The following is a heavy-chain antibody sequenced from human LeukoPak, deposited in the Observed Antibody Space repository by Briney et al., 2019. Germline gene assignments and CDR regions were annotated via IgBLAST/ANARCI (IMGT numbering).Heavy chain of an antibody. CDR2: ISYDGSNK. J-gene: IGHJ5*02. CDR3: ARDRVTYNWFDP. Sequence: GGSLRLSCAASGFTFSSYAMHCVRQAPGKGLEWVAVISYDGSNKYYADSVKGRFTISRDNSKNTLYLQMNSLRAEDTAVYYCARDRVTYNWFDPWGQGTLVTVSS. D-gene: IGHD2-21*02. CDR1: GFTFSSYA. V-gene: IGHV3-30-3*01.